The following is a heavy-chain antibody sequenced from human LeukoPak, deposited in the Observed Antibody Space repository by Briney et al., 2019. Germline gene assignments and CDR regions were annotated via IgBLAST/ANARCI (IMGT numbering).Heavy chain of an antibody. J-gene: IGHJ4*02. CDR1: GYTFTGYY. CDR2: INPNSGGT. V-gene: IGHV1-2*02. D-gene: IGHD4-17*01. Sequence: ASVKVSCKASGYTFTGYYIHWVRQAPGQGLEWMGWINPNSGGTNYAQKFQGRVTMTRDTSISTAYMELSRLRSDDTAVYYCAVLTTVTTHDFDYWGQGTLVTVSS. CDR3: AVLTTVTTHDFDY.